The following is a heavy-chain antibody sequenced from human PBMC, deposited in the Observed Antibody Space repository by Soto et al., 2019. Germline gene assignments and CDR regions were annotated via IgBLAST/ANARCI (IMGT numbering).Heavy chain of an antibody. V-gene: IGHV1-69*13. Sequence: ASVKVSCKASGGTFSSNAISWVRQAPGQGPEWMGGILPIFNTANYAQNFQGRVTITADESTSTSYMELTSLKSEDTAIYYCATGGRRYSSCFPRFYFEYWGHGTLVTVSS. CDR2: ILPIFNTA. J-gene: IGHJ4*01. D-gene: IGHD6-13*01. CDR3: ATGGRRYSSCFPRFYFEY. CDR1: GGTFSSNA.